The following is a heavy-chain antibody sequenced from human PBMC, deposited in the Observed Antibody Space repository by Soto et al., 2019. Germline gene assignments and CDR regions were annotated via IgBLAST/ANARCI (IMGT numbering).Heavy chain of an antibody. J-gene: IGHJ6*02. V-gene: IGHV3-48*03. CDR1: GFTFSSYE. CDR2: ISSSGSTI. CDR3: ARAGPESHPRGYYYGMDV. Sequence: HPGGSLRLSCAASGFTFSSYEMNWVRQAPGKGLEWVSYISSSGSTIYYADSVKGRFTISRDNAKNSLYLQMNSLRAEDTAVYYCARAGPESHPRGYYYGMDVWGQGTTVTVSS. D-gene: IGHD3-10*01.